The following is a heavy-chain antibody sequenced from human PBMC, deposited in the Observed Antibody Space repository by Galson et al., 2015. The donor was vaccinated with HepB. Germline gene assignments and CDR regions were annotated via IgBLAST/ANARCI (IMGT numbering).Heavy chain of an antibody. CDR1: GFAFSSHT. Sequence: SLRLSCAASGFAFSSHTMHWVRQAPGKGLEWITVISYDSSTEYYADSVKGRLTISRDNSKNTLHLEMSSLRVEDTAVYYCARRNGGSALDYWGQGTLVTVSS. J-gene: IGHJ4*02. CDR2: ISYDSSTE. CDR3: ARRNGGSALDY. D-gene: IGHD3-16*01. V-gene: IGHV3-30-3*01.